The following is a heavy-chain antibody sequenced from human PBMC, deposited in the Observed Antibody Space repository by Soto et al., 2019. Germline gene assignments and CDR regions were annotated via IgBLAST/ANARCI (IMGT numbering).Heavy chain of an antibody. Sequence: GSLRLSCAASGFTFSSYGMHWVRQAPGKGLEWVAVISYDGSNKYYADSVKGRFTISRDNSKNTLYLQMNSLRAEDTAVYYWAKGPLGYCSSTSCYFPPFDYWGQGTLVTVSS. CDR3: AKGPLGYCSSTSCYFPPFDY. CDR2: ISYDGSNK. D-gene: IGHD2-2*01. CDR1: GFTFSSYG. J-gene: IGHJ4*02. V-gene: IGHV3-30*18.